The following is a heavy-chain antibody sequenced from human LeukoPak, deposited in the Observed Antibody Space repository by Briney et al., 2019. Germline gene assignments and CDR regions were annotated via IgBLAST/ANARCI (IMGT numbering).Heavy chain of an antibody. Sequence: SETLSLTCTVSGGSISSYYWSWIRQPPGKGLEWIGYIYYSGSTNYNPSLKSRVTISVDTSKNQFSLKLSSVTAADTAVYYCARHSSFHLDYWSQGTLVTVSS. D-gene: IGHD6-6*01. CDR3: ARHSSFHLDY. J-gene: IGHJ4*02. V-gene: IGHV4-59*08. CDR2: IYYSGST. CDR1: GGSISSYY.